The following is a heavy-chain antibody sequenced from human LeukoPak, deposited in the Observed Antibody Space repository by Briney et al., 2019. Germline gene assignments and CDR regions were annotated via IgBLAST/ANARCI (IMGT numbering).Heavy chain of an antibody. CDR2: IKQDGSEK. J-gene: IGHJ4*02. D-gene: IGHD3-10*01. CDR3: ARQGITMVRGVSCYHFDY. CDR1: GFTFSSYW. V-gene: IGHV3-7*01. Sequence: GGSLRLSCAASGFTFSSYWMSWVRQAPGKGLEWVANIKQDGSEKYYVDSVKGRFTISRDSAKNSLYLQMNSLRAEDTAVYYCARQGITMVRGVSCYHFDYWGQGTLVTVSS.